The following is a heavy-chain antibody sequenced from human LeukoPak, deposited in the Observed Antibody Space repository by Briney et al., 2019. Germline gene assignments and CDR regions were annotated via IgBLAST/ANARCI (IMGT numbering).Heavy chain of an antibody. CDR1: GFTFSSYG. CDR3: AKDLKYYYDSSGTNWFDP. CDR2: IRYDGSNK. V-gene: IGHV3-30*02. J-gene: IGHJ5*02. D-gene: IGHD3-22*01. Sequence: GGSLRLSCAASGFTFSSYGMHWVRQAPGKGLEWVAFIRYDGSNKYYADSVKGRFTISRDNAKNSLYLQMNSLRAEDTAVYYCAKDLKYYYDSSGTNWFDPWGQGTLVTVSS.